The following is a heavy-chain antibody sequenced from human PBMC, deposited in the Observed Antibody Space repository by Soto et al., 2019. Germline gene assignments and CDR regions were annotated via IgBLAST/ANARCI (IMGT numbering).Heavy chain of an antibody. J-gene: IGHJ4*02. Sequence: QLQLQESGPGLVKPSETLSLSCTVSNGSISSNSYYWVWVRQPPGKGLGWMATMYYSGSGNTFYSSSFRSRVTFSADASKSQFYLKLPSVTVADTAVYYCTRGVIHLGRVPVMAGWGQGTLVTVSS. CDR3: TRGVIHLGRVPVMAG. D-gene: IGHD2-21*01. CDR2: MYYSGSGNT. V-gene: IGHV4-39*01. CDR1: NGSISSNSYY.